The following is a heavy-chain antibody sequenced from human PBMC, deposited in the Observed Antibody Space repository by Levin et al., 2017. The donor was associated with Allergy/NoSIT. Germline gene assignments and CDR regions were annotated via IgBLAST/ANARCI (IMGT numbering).Heavy chain of an antibody. CDR1: GYTFTNYN. V-gene: IGHV1-8*01. CDR3: ARGPKGGWHGDMDY. J-gene: IGHJ4*02. Sequence: VASVKVSCKASGYTFTNYNIEWLRQATGQGLEWMGWMTPNSGNTGYAQKFQGRVTMTRNTSITTAYMELRSLRSDDTAVYYCARGPKGGWHGDMDYWGQGTLVTVSS. D-gene: IGHD6-19*01. CDR2: MTPNSGNT.